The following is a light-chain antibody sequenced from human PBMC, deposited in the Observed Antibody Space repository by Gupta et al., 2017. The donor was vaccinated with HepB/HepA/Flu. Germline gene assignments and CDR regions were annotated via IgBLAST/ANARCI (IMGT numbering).Light chain of an antibody. J-gene: IGKJ1*01. V-gene: IGKV2-28*01. CDR2: LGS. Sequence: DIVMTQSRLTLPVTPGEPASISCRSSQSLPHSNGYNYLDWYLQKPGQSPQLLIYLGSNRASGVPDRFSGSGSGTDFTLKISRVEAEDVGVYYCMQALQTPPTFGQGTKVEIK. CDR3: MQALQTPPT. CDR1: QSLPHSNGYNY.